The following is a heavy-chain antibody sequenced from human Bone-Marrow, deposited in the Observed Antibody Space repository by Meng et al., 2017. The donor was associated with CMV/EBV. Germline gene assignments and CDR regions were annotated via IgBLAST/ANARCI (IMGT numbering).Heavy chain of an antibody. CDR1: GFAFDDYA. V-gene: IGHV3-66*02. CDR3: ARESTPNYCSSTSCYPPYYYYYGMDV. J-gene: IGHJ6*02. Sequence: SCAASGFAFDDYAVHWVRQAPGKGLEWVSVIYSGGSTYYADSVKGRFTISRDNSKNTLYLQMNSLRAEDTAVYYCARESTPNYCSSTSCYPPYYYYYGMDVWGQGTTVTVSS. CDR2: IYSGGST. D-gene: IGHD2-2*01.